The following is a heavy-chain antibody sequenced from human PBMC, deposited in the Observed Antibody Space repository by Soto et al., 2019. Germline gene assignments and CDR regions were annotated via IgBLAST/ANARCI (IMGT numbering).Heavy chain of an antibody. J-gene: IGHJ4*02. Sequence: EVQLVESGGGLVQPGRSLRLSCAASGFSFDNYAMHWVRQAPGKGLEWVSSISWNSGNTDYADSVKGRFIISRDSAKNSSYVQIMSLRPQYTALYYCARIPQYCSSTNCRADLDYWCQGTLVTVPS. D-gene: IGHD2-2*01. CDR3: ARIPQYCSSTNCRADLDY. CDR2: ISWNSGNT. V-gene: IGHV3-9*01. CDR1: GFSFDNYA.